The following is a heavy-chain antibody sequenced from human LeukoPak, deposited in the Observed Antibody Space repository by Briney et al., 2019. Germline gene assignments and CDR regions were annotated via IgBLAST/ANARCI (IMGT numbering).Heavy chain of an antibody. CDR2: IHYGGNNE. D-gene: IGHD4-11*01. CDR3: ARDRADSNYAVGTSYSYYYYMDV. Sequence: GGSLRLSCAASGFSFSSYGMHWVRQAPGKGLEWVAFIHYGGNNEDYADSVKGRFTISRDNSKSTLYLQMDSLRAEDTAVYYCARDRADSNYAVGTSYSYYYYMDVWGKGTTVTVSS. CDR1: GFSFSSYG. J-gene: IGHJ6*03. V-gene: IGHV3-30*02.